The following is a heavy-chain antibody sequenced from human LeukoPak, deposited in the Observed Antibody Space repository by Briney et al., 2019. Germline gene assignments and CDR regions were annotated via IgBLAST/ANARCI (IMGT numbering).Heavy chain of an antibody. V-gene: IGHV3-30-3*01. D-gene: IGHD5-12*01. CDR3: AREPECSGYDLVPNYFDY. CDR2: ISYDGSNK. Sequence: GGSLRLSCAASGFTFSSYAMHWVRQAPGKGLEWVAVISYDGSNKYYADSVKGRFTISRDNSKNTLYLQMNSLRAEDTAVYYCAREPECSGYDLVPNYFDYWGQGTLVTVSS. CDR1: GFTFSSYA. J-gene: IGHJ4*02.